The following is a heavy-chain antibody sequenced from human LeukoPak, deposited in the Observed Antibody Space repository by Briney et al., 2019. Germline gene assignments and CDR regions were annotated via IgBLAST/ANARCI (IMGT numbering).Heavy chain of an antibody. J-gene: IGHJ4*02. CDR2: ISSSSSYI. D-gene: IGHD4-23*01. V-gene: IGHV3-21*01. Sequence: GGSLRLSCAASGFTFSSYSMNWVRQAPGKGLEWVSSISSSSSYIYYADSVKGRFTISRDNAKNSLYLQMNSLRAEDTAVYYCARDPDYGGNSVYDYWGQGTLVTVSS. CDR1: GFTFSSYS. CDR3: ARDPDYGGNSVYDY.